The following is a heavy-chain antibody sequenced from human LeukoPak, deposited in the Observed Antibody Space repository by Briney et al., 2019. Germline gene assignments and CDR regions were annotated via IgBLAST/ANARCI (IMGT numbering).Heavy chain of an antibody. Sequence: GGSLRLSCAASGFTFDDYAMHWVRQAPGKGLEWVSGISWNSGSIGYADSVKGRFTISRDNAKNSLYLQMNSLRAEDTALYYCAKGIGGSYFLPIDYWGQGTLVTVSS. D-gene: IGHD1-26*01. CDR1: GFTFDDYA. CDR3: AKGIGGSYFLPIDY. J-gene: IGHJ4*02. V-gene: IGHV3-9*01. CDR2: ISWNSGSI.